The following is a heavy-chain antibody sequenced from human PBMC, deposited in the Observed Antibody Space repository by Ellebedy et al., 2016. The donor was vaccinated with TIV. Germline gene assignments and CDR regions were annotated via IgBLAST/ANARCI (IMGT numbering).Heavy chain of an antibody. CDR2: ISSSSSTI. V-gene: IGHV3-48*02. Sequence: GESLKISCAASGFTFSSYSMNWVRQAPGKGLEWVSYISSSSSTIYYADSVKGRFTISRDNAKNSLYLQMNSLRDEDTAVYYCARGTRGKNDYWGQGTLVTVSS. CDR3: ARGTRGKNDY. J-gene: IGHJ4*02. CDR1: GFTFSSYS.